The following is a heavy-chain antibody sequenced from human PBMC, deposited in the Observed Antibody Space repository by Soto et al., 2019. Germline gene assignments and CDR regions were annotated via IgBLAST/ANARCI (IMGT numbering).Heavy chain of an antibody. CDR3: ASHFVVVVAATPFDAFDI. CDR2: ISGSGGST. J-gene: IGHJ3*02. CDR1: GFTFSSYA. D-gene: IGHD2-15*01. Sequence: PGGSLRLSCAASGFTFSSYAMSWVRQAPGKGLEWVSAISGSGGSTYYADSVKGRFTISRDNSKNTLYLQMNSLRAEDTAVYYCASHFVVVVAATPFDAFDIWGQGTMVTVSS. V-gene: IGHV3-23*01.